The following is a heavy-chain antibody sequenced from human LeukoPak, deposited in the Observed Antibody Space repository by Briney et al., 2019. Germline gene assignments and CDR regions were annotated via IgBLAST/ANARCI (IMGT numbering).Heavy chain of an antibody. Sequence: SETLSLTCNVSGGSISSYYWSWFRQPPGKGLEWIGYIYYSGSTKYNPSLKSRVTISMDTSKNRFSLNLSSVTAADTAVYYCARSYDFWSGYHKPWFDPWGQGTLVTVSS. CDR2: IYYSGST. V-gene: IGHV4-59*01. J-gene: IGHJ5*02. CDR1: GGSISSYY. D-gene: IGHD3-3*01. CDR3: ARSYDFWSGYHKPWFDP.